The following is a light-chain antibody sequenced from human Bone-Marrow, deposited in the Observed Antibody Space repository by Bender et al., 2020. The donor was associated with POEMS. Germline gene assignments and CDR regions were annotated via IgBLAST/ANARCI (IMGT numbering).Light chain of an antibody. V-gene: IGLV2-23*02. CDR2: EVN. CDR1: SSDVGSYNL. Sequence: QSALTQPASVSGSPGQSITISCTGTSSDVGSYNLVSWYQQHPGKAPKLMISEVNKRPSGVSSRFSGSKSGNTASLTISGLLPEDEADYYCCSYAGTSSWVFGGGTKLTVL. CDR3: CSYAGTSSWV. J-gene: IGLJ3*02.